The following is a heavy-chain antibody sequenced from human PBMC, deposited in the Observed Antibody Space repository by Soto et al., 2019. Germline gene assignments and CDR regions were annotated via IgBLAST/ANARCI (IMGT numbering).Heavy chain of an antibody. V-gene: IGHV4-4*07. CDR1: GGSISSYY. CDR2: IYTSGST. CDR3: AREWVVLGYYYSGMDV. D-gene: IGHD2-15*01. Sequence: SETLSLTCTVAGGSISSYYWSWIRQPAGKGLEWIGRIYTSGSTNYNPSLKSRGTMSGDTSKNQFSLKLSSVTAADPAVYYCAREWVVLGYYYSGMDVWGHGTTVTVS. J-gene: IGHJ6*02.